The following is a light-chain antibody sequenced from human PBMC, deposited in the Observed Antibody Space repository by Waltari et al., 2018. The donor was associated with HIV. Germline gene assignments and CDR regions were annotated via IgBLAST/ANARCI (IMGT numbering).Light chain of an antibody. CDR2: GAS. Sequence: EIVMTQSPVTLSVSPGERAPLSCRSSQSVSRNLAWYQQRAGQAPRLLIYGASTRATGIPARFSGSGSGTEFTLTISSLQSEDFAVYYCQQYNSWPLTFGQGTKVEIK. CDR3: QQYNSWPLT. CDR1: QSVSRN. J-gene: IGKJ1*01. V-gene: IGKV3-15*01.